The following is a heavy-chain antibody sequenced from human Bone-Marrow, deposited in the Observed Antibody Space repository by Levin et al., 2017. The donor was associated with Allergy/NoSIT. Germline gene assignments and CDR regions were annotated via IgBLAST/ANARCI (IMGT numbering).Heavy chain of an antibody. CDR3: AKDETERGAETPPGVYDSSGYYYGGVDY. D-gene: IGHD3-22*01. V-gene: IGHV3-30*18. CDR2: ISYDGSNK. Sequence: PGGSLRLSCAASGFTFSSYGMHWVRQAPGKGLEWVAVISYDGSNKYYADSVKGRFTISRDNSKNTLYLQMNSLRAEDTAVYYCAKDETERGAETPPGVYDSSGYYYGGVDYWGQGTLVTVSS. J-gene: IGHJ4*02. CDR1: GFTFSSYG.